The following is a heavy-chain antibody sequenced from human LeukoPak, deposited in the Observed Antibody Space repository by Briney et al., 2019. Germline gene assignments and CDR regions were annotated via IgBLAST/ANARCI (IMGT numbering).Heavy chain of an antibody. CDR2: ISGSGGST. Sequence: GGSLRLSCEASGFTFSSYAMSWVRQAPGKGLEWVSAISGSGGSTNYADSVKGRFTISRDNSKNTLFLQMNSLRAEDTAVYYCAKCSDYYDSSGYYYDYWGQGTLVTVSS. V-gene: IGHV3-23*01. J-gene: IGHJ4*02. CDR3: AKCSDYYDSSGYYYDY. D-gene: IGHD3-22*01. CDR1: GFTFSSYA.